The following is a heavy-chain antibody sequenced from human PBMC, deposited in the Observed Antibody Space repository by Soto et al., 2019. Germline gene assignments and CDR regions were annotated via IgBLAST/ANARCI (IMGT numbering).Heavy chain of an antibody. CDR3: ARGGFSGSGSYIQGDY. CDR1: GFTFSSYW. CDR2: IKSDGSSI. J-gene: IGHJ4*02. Sequence: EVQLVESGGGLVQPGGSLRLSCAASGFTFSSYWMHWVRQAPGKGLVWVSRIKSDGSSISYADSMKGRFTISRDNAKNTLYLQMNSLRAEDTAVYYCARGGFSGSGSYIQGDYWGQGTLVTVSS. D-gene: IGHD3-10*01. V-gene: IGHV3-74*01.